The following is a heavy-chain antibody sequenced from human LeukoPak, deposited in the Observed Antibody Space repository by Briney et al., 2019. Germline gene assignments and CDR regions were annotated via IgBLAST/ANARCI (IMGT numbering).Heavy chain of an antibody. CDR2: ISSGGSTI. CDR3: ARGVGFSGYVDY. Sequence: GGSLRLSCAASGFTFSSFGMNWVRQAPGKGLEWVSYISSGGSTIYYADSVKGRFTISRDNAKKSLYLQMNSLRAEDTAVYYCARGVGFSGYVDYWGQGTLVTVSS. CDR1: GFTFSSFG. D-gene: IGHD5-12*01. J-gene: IGHJ4*02. V-gene: IGHV3-48*04.